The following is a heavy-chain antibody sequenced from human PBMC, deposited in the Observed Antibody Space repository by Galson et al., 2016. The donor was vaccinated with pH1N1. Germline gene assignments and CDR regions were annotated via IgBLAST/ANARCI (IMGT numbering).Heavy chain of an antibody. V-gene: IGHV3-30*02. CDR1: GFMFSSYG. Sequence: SLRLSCAASGFMFSSYGMHWVRQAPGEGLEWVTFIRSDGSNKYYSDSVKGRFTISRDNSKNTVYLQMNSLRPEDTAVYYCAKDWGFCGSGSYWGQGTLVTVSS. J-gene: IGHJ4*02. D-gene: IGHD3-10*01. CDR2: IRSDGSNK. CDR3: AKDWGFCGSGSY.